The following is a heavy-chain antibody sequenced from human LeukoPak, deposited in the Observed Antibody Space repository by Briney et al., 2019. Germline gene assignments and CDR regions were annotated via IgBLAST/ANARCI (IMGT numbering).Heavy chain of an antibody. CDR3: AREGLENNYYGMDV. CDR2: ISSSGSII. V-gene: IGHV3-48*04. Sequence: GGSLRLSCTASGFTFSSYWMNWVRQAPGKRLEVVSYISSSGSIIYYEDSVKGRFTISRDNAKNSLYLQMNSLRAEDTAVYYCAREGLENNYYGMDVWGQGTTVTVSS. J-gene: IGHJ6*02. D-gene: IGHD1-1*01. CDR1: GFTFSSYW.